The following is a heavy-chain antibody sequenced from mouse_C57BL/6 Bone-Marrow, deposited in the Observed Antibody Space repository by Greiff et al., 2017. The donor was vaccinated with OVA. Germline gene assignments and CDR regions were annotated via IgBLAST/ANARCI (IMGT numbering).Heavy chain of an antibody. D-gene: IGHD2-2*01. CDR2: IYPGSGNT. CDR1: GYSFTSYY. CDR3: ARWLPLYAMDY. Sequence: QVQLQQSGPELVKPGASVKISCKASGYSFTSYYIHWVKQRPGQGLEWIGWIYPGSGNTKYNEKFKGKATLTADTSSSTAYMQLSSLTSEDSAVYYCARWLPLYAMDYWGQGTSVTVSS. V-gene: IGHV1-66*01. J-gene: IGHJ4*01.